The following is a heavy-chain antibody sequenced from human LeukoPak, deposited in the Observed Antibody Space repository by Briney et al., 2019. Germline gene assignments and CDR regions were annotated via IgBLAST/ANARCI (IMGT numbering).Heavy chain of an antibody. D-gene: IGHD6-13*01. CDR3: AGGKLAAAGTRYLAFDP. Sequence: PSETLSLTCTVSGGSISSSSYYWGWIRQPPGKGLEWIGEINHSGSTNYNPSLKSRVTISVDTSKNQFPLKLSSVTAADTAVYYCAGGKLAAAGTRYLAFDPWGQGTLVTVSS. CDR1: GGSISSSSYY. J-gene: IGHJ5*02. CDR2: INHSGST. V-gene: IGHV4-39*06.